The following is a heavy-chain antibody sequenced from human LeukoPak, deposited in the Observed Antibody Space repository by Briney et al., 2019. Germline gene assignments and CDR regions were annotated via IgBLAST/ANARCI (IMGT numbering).Heavy chain of an antibody. D-gene: IGHD5-18*01. J-gene: IGHJ4*02. Sequence: SETLPLTCTVSGGSISTYYWSWIRQPPGKGLEWIGYIYYSGSTKYNPSLKSRVTISVDTSKNQFSLKLSSVTAADTAVYYCARHIDTGYSYGPVDYWGQGTLVTVSS. CDR1: GGSISTYY. CDR2: IYYSGST. V-gene: IGHV4-59*08. CDR3: ARHIDTGYSYGPVDY.